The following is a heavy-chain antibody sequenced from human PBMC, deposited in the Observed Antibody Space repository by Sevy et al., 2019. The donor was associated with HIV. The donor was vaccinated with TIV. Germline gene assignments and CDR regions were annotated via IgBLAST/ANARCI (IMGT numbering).Heavy chain of an antibody. V-gene: IGHV3-53*01. CDR3: ARDLRVATASGGMDV. CDR1: GFTVSSNF. D-gene: IGHD6-13*01. Sequence: GGSLRLSCVAYGFTVSSNFMTWVRQAPGKGLEWVSIIYSGGDTYYADSVKGRLTISRENSKNTLYLQMNNLRAEDTAVYYCARDLRVATASGGMDVWGQGTTVTVSS. CDR2: IYSGGDT. J-gene: IGHJ6*01.